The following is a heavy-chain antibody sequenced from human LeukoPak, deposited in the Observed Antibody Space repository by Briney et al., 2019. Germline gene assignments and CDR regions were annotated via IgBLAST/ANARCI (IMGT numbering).Heavy chain of an antibody. Sequence: GGSLRLSCAASGFTFNYWMDWVRQAPGKGLVWVSVIYSGGSTHYADSVKGRFTISRDNSKNTLYLQMNSLRAEDTAVYYCARDRLHYDSLTGYPADWGQGTLVTVSS. V-gene: IGHV3-66*01. J-gene: IGHJ4*02. CDR1: GFTFNYW. D-gene: IGHD3-9*01. CDR2: IYSGGST. CDR3: ARDRLHYDSLTGYPAD.